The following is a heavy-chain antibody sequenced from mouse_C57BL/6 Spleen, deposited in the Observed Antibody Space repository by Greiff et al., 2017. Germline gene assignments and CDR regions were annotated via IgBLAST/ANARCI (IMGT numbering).Heavy chain of an antibody. CDR2: IRNKANGYTT. Sequence: EVKLVESGGGLVQPGGSLSLSCAASGFTFTDYYMSWVRQPPGTALEWLGFIRNKANGYTTEYSASVKGRFTISRDNSQRILYLQMNALRAEDRATYYCARYGSSYGYYAMDYWGQGTSVTVSS. J-gene: IGHJ4*01. CDR1: GFTFTDYY. V-gene: IGHV7-3*01. CDR3: ARYGSSYGYYAMDY. D-gene: IGHD1-1*01.